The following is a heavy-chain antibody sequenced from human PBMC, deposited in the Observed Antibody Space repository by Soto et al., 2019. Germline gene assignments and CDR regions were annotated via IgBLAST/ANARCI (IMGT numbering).Heavy chain of an antibody. V-gene: IGHV4-34*01. CDR1: GGSFSGYY. CDR3: AREEYDSSGDYYGMDV. J-gene: IGHJ6*02. CDR2: INHSGST. D-gene: IGHD3-22*01. Sequence: PSETLSLTCAVYGGSFSGYYWTWIRQPPGTGLEWIGEINHSGSTNYNPSLKSRVTISVDTSKNQFSLKLSSVTTADTAVYYCAREEYDSSGDYYGMDVWGQGTTVTVSS.